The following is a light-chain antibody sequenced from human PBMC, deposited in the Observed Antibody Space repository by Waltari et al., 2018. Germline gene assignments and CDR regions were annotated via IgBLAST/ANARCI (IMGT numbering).Light chain of an antibody. J-gene: IGLJ3*02. V-gene: IGLV3-1*01. Sequence: SYEVTQPPSVSVSPGQTASITCSGHKLGDKYTSWYHQKPGQSPLLLIPHDSKRPSGIPERFSGSSAGNTATLTISGTQTFDEGDYYCQAWDRDTVVFGGGTKLTVL. CDR3: QAWDRDTVV. CDR1: KLGDKY. CDR2: HDS.